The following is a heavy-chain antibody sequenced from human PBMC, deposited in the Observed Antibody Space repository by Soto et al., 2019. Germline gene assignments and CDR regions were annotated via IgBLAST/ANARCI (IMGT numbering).Heavy chain of an antibody. CDR1: GDSISSGDHY. Sequence: QVQLQESGPGLLKPSQTLSLTCTVSGDSISSGDHYWSCIRQPPGKRLEWIGYVYYSGTTYSRPSLQSRVPISVDTAKNQFSLRPNSVTAAHTAVYYCARGAYSDSSSYLDYWGQGTLVPVAS. D-gene: IGHD6-6*01. J-gene: IGHJ4*02. V-gene: IGHV4-30-4*01. CDR3: ARGAYSDSSSYLDY. CDR2: VYYSGTT.